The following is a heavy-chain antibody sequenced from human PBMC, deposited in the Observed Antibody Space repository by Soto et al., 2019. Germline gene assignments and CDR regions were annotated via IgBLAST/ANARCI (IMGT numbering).Heavy chain of an antibody. Sequence: SETLSLTCTVSGGSISSYYWSWIRQPPGKGLEWIGYIYYSGSTNYNPSLKSRVTISVDTSKNQFSLKLSSVTAADTAVYYCARGGDYDYVWGSYHHYGMAFSAQGTTVTVSS. D-gene: IGHD3-16*02. J-gene: IGHJ6*02. CDR2: IYYSGST. CDR1: GGSISSYY. CDR3: ARGGDYDYVWGSYHHYGMAF. V-gene: IGHV4-59*01.